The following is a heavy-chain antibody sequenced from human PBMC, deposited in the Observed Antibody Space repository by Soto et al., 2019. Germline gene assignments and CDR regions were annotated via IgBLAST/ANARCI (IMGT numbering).Heavy chain of an antibody. CDR3: ARLGYYGSGSYYNVSWWFDP. Sequence: GESLKISCKGSGYSFTSYWIGWVRQMPGKGLEWMGIIYPGDSDTRYSPSFQGQVTISADKSISTAYLQWSSLKASDTAMYYCARLGYYGSGSYYNVSWWFDPWGQGTLVTVSS. CDR1: GYSFTSYW. J-gene: IGHJ5*02. V-gene: IGHV5-51*01. CDR2: IYPGDSDT. D-gene: IGHD3-10*01.